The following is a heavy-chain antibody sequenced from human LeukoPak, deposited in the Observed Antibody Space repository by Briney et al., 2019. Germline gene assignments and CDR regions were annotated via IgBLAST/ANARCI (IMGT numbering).Heavy chain of an antibody. CDR2: ISPKNGGT. CDR1: GYSFIGYY. Sequence: AVQVPCTASGYSFIGYYIHWVRQIPRRGLEWMGWISPKNGGTNLPHSFQGRVTLISDTSIDTAYMDLGSLRSDDTAVYFCARDYFLGPRLSWCDPWGQGTLVSVSS. D-gene: IGHD3-9*01. V-gene: IGHV1-2*02. CDR3: ARDYFLGPRLSWCDP. J-gene: IGHJ5*02.